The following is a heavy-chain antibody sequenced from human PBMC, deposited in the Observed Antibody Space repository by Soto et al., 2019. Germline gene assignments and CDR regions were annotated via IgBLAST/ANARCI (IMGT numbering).Heavy chain of an antibody. CDR1: GGTINSGDYY. J-gene: IGHJ6*02. V-gene: IGHV4-4*07. D-gene: IGHD2-15*01. Sequence: PSETLSLTCSVSGGTINSGDYYWSWIRQPAGKGLEWIGRIYTSGSTNYNPSLKSRVTMSVDTSKNQFSLKLSSVTAADTAVYYCARDDSAAGSIYYYYYGMDVWGQGTTVTVSS. CDR3: ARDDSAAGSIYYYYYGMDV. CDR2: IYTSGST.